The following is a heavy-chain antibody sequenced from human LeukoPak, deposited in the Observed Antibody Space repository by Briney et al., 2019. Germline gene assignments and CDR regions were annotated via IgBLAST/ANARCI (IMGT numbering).Heavy chain of an antibody. V-gene: IGHV1-18*01. Sequence: ASVKVSCKASGYTFTSYGISWVRQAPGQGLEWMGWISAYNGNTNYAQKLQGRVTMTTDTSTSTAYMELRSLRSDDTAVYYCARDPSYPPPNWSDPWGQGTLVTVSS. J-gene: IGHJ5*02. CDR1: GYTFTSYG. CDR2: ISAYNGNT. CDR3: ARDPSYPPPNWSDP. D-gene: IGHD3-10*01.